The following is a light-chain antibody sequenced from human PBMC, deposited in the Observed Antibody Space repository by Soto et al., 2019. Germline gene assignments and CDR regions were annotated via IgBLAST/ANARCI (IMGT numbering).Light chain of an antibody. CDR3: QQFGSSPGFT. J-gene: IGKJ3*01. Sequence: EIVLTQSPGTLSLSPGERATLSCRASQNINSRYLAWYQQKPGQAPRLLIYGASSRATGIPDRFSGSGSGTAFTLTISRLEPEDFAVYYCQQFGSSPGFTFGPETKVDIK. CDR2: GAS. V-gene: IGKV3-20*01. CDR1: QNINSRY.